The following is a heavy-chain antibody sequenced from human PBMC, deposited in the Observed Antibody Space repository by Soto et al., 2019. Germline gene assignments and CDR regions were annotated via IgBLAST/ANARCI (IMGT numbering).Heavy chain of an antibody. Sequence: QVQLVQSGAEVKKPGSSVKVSCKASGGTFSSYTISWVRQAPGQGLEWMGRIIPILGIANYAQKFQGRVTITADKSTSTAYMELSSLRSDDTAVYYCARDSGRIAAAGTSDYWGQGTLVTVSS. D-gene: IGHD6-13*01. J-gene: IGHJ4*02. CDR1: GGTFSSYT. CDR3: ARDSGRIAAAGTSDY. CDR2: IIPILGIA. V-gene: IGHV1-69*08.